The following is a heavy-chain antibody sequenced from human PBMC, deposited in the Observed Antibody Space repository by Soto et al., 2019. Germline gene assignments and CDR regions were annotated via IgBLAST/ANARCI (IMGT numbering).Heavy chain of an antibody. Sequence: SQTLSLTCAMSGSSVSSNIAAWNCIRQSPSRGLEWLGRTYYRSKWYNEYAVSVKSRITIKPDTSKNQFSLQLSSVIPEDTAVYYCAGMQEGALAFWGQGTMVTVSS. CDR2: TYYRSKWYN. CDR1: GSSVSSNIAA. V-gene: IGHV6-1*01. D-gene: IGHD1-26*01. CDR3: AGMQEGALAF. J-gene: IGHJ4*02.